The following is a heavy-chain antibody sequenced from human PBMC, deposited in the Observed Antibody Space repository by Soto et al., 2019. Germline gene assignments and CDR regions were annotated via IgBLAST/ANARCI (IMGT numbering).Heavy chain of an antibody. CDR3: ARDAGYCSGGSCYSRCDY. Sequence: SVKVSCKASGYTFTSYGISWVRQAPVQGLEWMGWISAYNGNTNYAQKLQGRVTMTTDTSTSTAYMELRSLRSDDTAVYYCARDAGYCSGGSCYSRCDYWGQGTLVTVSS. CDR1: GYTFTSYG. CDR2: ISAYNGNT. J-gene: IGHJ4*02. D-gene: IGHD2-15*01. V-gene: IGHV1-18*04.